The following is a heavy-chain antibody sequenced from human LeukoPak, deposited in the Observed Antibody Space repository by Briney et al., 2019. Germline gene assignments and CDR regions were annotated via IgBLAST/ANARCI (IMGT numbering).Heavy chain of an antibody. D-gene: IGHD5-18*01. V-gene: IGHV3-30*02. J-gene: IGHJ5*02. CDR1: GFTFSSYG. Sequence: GGSLRLSCAASGFTFSSYGMHWVRQAPRKGLEWVAFIRYDGSNKYYADSVKGRFTISRDNSKNTLYLQMNSLRAEHTAVYYCAIGKRGYSYGFDPWGQGTLVTVSS. CDR3: AIGKRGYSYGFDP. CDR2: IRYDGSNK.